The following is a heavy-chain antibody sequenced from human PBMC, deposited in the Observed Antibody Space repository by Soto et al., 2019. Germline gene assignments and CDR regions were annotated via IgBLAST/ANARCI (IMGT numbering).Heavy chain of an antibody. J-gene: IGHJ5*02. D-gene: IGHD4-4*01. CDR3: ARERTTVTPSAQYNWFDP. CDR1: GFMFGSYV. Sequence: GGSLRLSCAASGFMFGSYVMCWVRQAPGGGLEYVSSISSNGGRTYYANSVKGRFTISRENSKKTRYLQMGSLRVEDMAVYYCARERTTVTPSAQYNWFDPWGQGTPVTVSS. CDR2: ISSNGGRT. V-gene: IGHV3-64*01.